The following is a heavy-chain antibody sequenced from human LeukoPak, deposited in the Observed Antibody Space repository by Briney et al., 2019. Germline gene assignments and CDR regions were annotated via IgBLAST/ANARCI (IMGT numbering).Heavy chain of an antibody. CDR3: ARHRGGSSPSVFDS. Sequence: SETLSLTCTVSGGSVSSSSYYWGWIRQSPGKGLEWIGSVYYSGSTYYNPSLKSRVTISVDTSKNQSSLKMSSVTAADTTLFYCARHRGGSSPSVFDSWGQGTLVTVSS. D-gene: IGHD2-15*01. CDR2: VYYSGST. CDR1: GGSVSSSSYY. V-gene: IGHV4-39*01. J-gene: IGHJ4*02.